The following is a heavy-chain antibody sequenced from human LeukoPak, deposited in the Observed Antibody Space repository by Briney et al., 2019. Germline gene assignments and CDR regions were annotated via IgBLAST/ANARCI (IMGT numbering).Heavy chain of an antibody. J-gene: IGHJ4*02. CDR2: IYSGGST. CDR3: ARDIEAAALDY. D-gene: IGHD6-13*01. CDR1: GFTFSNYW. V-gene: IGHV3-66*01. Sequence: GGSLRLSCEGSGFTFSNYWMSWVRQAPGKGLEWVSVIYSGGSTYYADSVKGRFTISRDNSKNTLYLQMNSLRAEDTAVYYCARDIEAAALDYWGQGTLVTVSS.